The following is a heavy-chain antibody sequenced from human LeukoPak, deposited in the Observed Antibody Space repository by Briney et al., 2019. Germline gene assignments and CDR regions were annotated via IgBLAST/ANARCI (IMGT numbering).Heavy chain of an antibody. V-gene: IGHV4-34*01. J-gene: IGHJ4*02. CDR1: GGSIKNYY. D-gene: IGHD3-10*01. Sequence: SETLSLTCIVSGGSIKNYYWSWIRQPPGKGLEWIGEINHSGSTNYNPSLKSRVTISVDTSKNQFSLKLSSVTAADTAVYYCARGLSPRINMVRGVRPPFRGVFDYWGQGTLVTVSS. CDR3: ARGLSPRINMVRGVRPPFRGVFDY. CDR2: INHSGST.